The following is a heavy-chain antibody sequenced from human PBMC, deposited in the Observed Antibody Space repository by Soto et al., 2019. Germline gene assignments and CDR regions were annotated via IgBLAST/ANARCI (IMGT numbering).Heavy chain of an antibody. Sequence: PGGSLRLSCAASGFTFSSYAMSWVRQAPGKGLEWVSAISGSGGSTYYADSVKGRFTISRDNSKNTLYLQMNSLRAEGTAVYYCAKVLLRDGYNYVDWFDPWGQGTLVTVSS. CDR2: ISGSGGST. J-gene: IGHJ5*02. CDR3: AKVLLRDGYNYVDWFDP. CDR1: GFTFSSYA. D-gene: IGHD5-12*01. V-gene: IGHV3-23*01.